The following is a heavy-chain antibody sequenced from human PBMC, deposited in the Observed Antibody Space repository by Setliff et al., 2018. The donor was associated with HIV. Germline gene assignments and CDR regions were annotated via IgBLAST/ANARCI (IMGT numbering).Heavy chain of an antibody. CDR1: GGSFSDHY. D-gene: IGHD3-10*01. V-gene: IGHV4-34*01. J-gene: IGHJ5*02. CDR2: IYYSGST. Sequence: KSSETLSLTCAVYGGSFSDHYWSWIRQPPGKGLEWIGSIYYSGSTYYNPSLKSRVTISVDTSKNQFSLKLSSVTAADTAVYYCATYADRESNRFDPWGQGILVTVSS. CDR3: ATYADRESNRFDP.